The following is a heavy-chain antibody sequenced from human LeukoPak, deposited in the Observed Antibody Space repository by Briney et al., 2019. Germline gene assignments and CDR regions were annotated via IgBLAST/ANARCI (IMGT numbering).Heavy chain of an antibody. CDR1: GGSISSYY. Sequence: ASETLSLTCTVSGGSISSYYWSWIRRPPGKGLEWIGEINHSGSTNYNPSLKSRVTISVDTSKNQFSLRLSSVTAADTAVYYCARIAGPRRNWFGPWGQGTLVTVSS. CDR3: ARIAGPRRNWFGP. J-gene: IGHJ5*02. V-gene: IGHV4-34*01. CDR2: INHSGST.